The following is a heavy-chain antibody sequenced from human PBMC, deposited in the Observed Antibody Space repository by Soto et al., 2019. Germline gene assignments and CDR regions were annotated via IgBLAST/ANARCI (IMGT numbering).Heavy chain of an antibody. D-gene: IGHD6-13*01. CDR2: INPNSGGT. CDR3: ARDSLEVIAAAAGAFDI. V-gene: IGHV1-2*04. CDR1: GYTFTGNY. J-gene: IGHJ3*02. Sequence: GASVKVSCKASGYTFTGNYMQWVRQAPGQGLEWMGWINPNSGGTNYTQKFQGWVTMTRDTSISTAYMELSRLRSDDTAVYYCARDSLEVIAAAAGAFDIWGQGTMVTVSS.